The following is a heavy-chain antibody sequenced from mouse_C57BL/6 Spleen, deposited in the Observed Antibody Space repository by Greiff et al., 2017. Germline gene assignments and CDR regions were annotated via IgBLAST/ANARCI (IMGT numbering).Heavy chain of an antibody. D-gene: IGHD1-3*01. CDR3: ALKSSFDY. Sequence: VQLVESGAELARPGASVKMSCKASGYTFTSYTMHWVKQRPGQGLEWIGYINPSSGYTKYNQKFKDKATLTADKSSSTAYMQLSSLTSEDSAVYYCALKSSFDYWGQGTTLTVSS. J-gene: IGHJ2*01. CDR2: INPSSGYT. CDR1: GYTFTSYT. V-gene: IGHV1-4*01.